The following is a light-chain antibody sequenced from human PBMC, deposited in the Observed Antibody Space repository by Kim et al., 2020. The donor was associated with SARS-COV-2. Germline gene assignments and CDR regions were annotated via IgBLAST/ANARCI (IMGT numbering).Light chain of an antibody. Sequence: QSVLTQPPSASGTPGQRVTISCSGSSSNIGSNTVNWYQHLPGTAPKLLIYNNDLRPSGVPDRFSGSKSGTSASLAISGLQSDDEADYYCAAWDDRLSAVVFGGGTKVTVL. CDR2: NND. CDR1: SSNIGSNT. V-gene: IGLV1-44*01. CDR3: AAWDDRLSAVV. J-gene: IGLJ2*01.